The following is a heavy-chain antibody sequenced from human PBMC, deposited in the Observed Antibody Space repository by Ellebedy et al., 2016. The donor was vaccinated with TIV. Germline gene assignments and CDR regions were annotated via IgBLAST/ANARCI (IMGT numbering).Heavy chain of an antibody. CDR2: NSYSGIT. CDR3: ARGVYTSGWYDY. CDR1: GAFISSNY. V-gene: IGHV4-59*01. D-gene: IGHD6-19*01. Sequence: MPSETLSLTCTVSGAFISSNYWTWIRQPPGKGLEWIGYNSYSGITKHSPSLKSRVTITVDTSKNQFSLNLSSVTAADTGIYYCARGVYTSGWYDYWGQGYLVTVSS. J-gene: IGHJ4*02.